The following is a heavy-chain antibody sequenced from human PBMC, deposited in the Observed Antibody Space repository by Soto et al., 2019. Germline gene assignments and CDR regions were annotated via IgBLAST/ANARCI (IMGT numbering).Heavy chain of an antibody. J-gene: IGHJ3*02. D-gene: IGHD2-8*01. Sequence: GGSLRLSCAASGFTFSSYWMSWVRQAPGKGLEWVANIKQDGSEKYYVDSVKGRFTISRDNAKNSLYLQMNSLRAEDTAVYYCARGVPIGEWWPGAFDIWGQGTMVTVSS. CDR1: GFTFSSYW. V-gene: IGHV3-7*01. CDR2: IKQDGSEK. CDR3: ARGVPIGEWWPGAFDI.